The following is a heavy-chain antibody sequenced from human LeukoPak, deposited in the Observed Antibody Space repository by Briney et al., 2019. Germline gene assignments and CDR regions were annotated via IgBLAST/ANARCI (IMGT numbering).Heavy chain of an antibody. J-gene: IGHJ3*02. Sequence: ASVKVSCKASGYSFTTYGISWVRQAPGQGLEWMGWISAYNGNTNYAQNLQGRVTMTTDTSTSTAYMELRSLRSDDTAVYYCARGIVGANDAFDIWGQGTMVTVSS. CDR1: GYSFTTYG. CDR2: ISAYNGNT. CDR3: ARGIVGANDAFDI. D-gene: IGHD1-26*01. V-gene: IGHV1-18*01.